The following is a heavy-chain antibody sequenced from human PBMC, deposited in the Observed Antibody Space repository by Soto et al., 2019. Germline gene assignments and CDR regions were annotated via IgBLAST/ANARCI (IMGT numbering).Heavy chain of an antibody. CDR2: ISPHNDRT. J-gene: IGHJ3*02. CDR1: GYNFTSYG. V-gene: IGHV1-18*01. CDR3: ARDLYYSSGRYFDHDAFDI. Sequence: QVPLVQSGADVKKPGASVKVSCKASGYNFTSYGISWVRQAPGPGLEWMGWISPHNDRTKYARRFQDRVTMTTETPTSTVYMELGSLRSDDTAVYYCARDLYYSSGRYFDHDAFDIWGQGTVVTVSS. D-gene: IGHD6-19*01.